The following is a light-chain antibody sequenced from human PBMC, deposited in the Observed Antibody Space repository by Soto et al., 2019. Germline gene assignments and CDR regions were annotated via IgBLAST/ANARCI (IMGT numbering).Light chain of an antibody. CDR2: DVT. CDR3: RSFTSSITSV. CDR1: ISDVGGYNS. V-gene: IGLV2-14*01. J-gene: IGLJ1*01. Sequence: QSSLTQAACVSGSPGQSITIACTGTISDVGGYNSVSWYRQDPGKAPKLMIYDVTNRPSGVSNRFSGSKSGNTASLTISGLQAEDEADYYCRSFTSSITSVFGTGTKVTVL.